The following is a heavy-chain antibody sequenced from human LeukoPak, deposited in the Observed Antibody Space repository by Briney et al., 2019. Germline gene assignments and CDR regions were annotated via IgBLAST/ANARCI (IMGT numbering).Heavy chain of an antibody. Sequence: PGGSLRLSCAASGFTFSSYAMSWVRQAPGKGLEWVANIKQDGSEKYYVDSVKGRFTISRDNAKNSLYLQMNSLRAEDTAVYYCARGKYSSSDYWGQGTLVTVSS. CDR3: ARGKYSSSDY. CDR2: IKQDGSEK. J-gene: IGHJ4*02. D-gene: IGHD6-13*01. V-gene: IGHV3-7*03. CDR1: GFTFSSYA.